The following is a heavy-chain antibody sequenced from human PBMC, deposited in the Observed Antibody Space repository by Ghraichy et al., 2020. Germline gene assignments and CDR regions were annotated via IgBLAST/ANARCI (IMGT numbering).Heavy chain of an antibody. CDR3: ARVSGGLIDY. J-gene: IGHJ4*01. Sequence: GSLRLSCAASGFTFSDHYMDWVRQAPGKGLEWVGRIRNKPNSYTTEYAASVKGRFTISRDNSKNSLYLQMNSLKTEDTAFYYCARVSGGLIDYWGHGTLVTVSS. D-gene: IGHD3-10*01. CDR1: GFTFSDHY. V-gene: IGHV3-72*01. CDR2: IRNKPNSYTT.